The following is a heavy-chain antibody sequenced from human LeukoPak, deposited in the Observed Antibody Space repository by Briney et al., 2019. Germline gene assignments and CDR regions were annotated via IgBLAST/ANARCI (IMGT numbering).Heavy chain of an antibody. CDR3: AKGGHYNFDY. V-gene: IGHV3-7*01. D-gene: IGHD4-11*01. CDR2: IKEDGSDK. J-gene: IGHJ4*02. Sequence: GGSLRLSCAASGFTFSTYWMKWVRQAPGRGLEWVASIKEDGSDKYYVDSVKGRFSISRDNAKNSLYLQMNSLRTEDTAVYYCAKGGHYNFDYWGQGTLVTVSS. CDR1: GFTFSTYW.